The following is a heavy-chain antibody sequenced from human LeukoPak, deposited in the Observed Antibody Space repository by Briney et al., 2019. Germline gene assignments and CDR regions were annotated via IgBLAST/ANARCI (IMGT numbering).Heavy chain of an antibody. V-gene: IGHV1-69*13. CDR1: GYTFINNW. D-gene: IGHD1-1*01. Sequence: GASVKVSCKASGYTFINNWMHWVRQAPGQGLEWMGGIIPIFGTANYAQKFQGRVTITADESTSTAYMELSSLRSEDTAVYYCARARKYWNDVGYFDYWGQGTLVTVSS. CDR2: IIPIFGTA. CDR3: ARARKYWNDVGYFDY. J-gene: IGHJ4*02.